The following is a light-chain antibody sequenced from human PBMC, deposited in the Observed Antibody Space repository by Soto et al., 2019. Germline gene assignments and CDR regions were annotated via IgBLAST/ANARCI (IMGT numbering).Light chain of an antibody. J-gene: IGKJ4*01. V-gene: IGKV3-15*01. CDR1: QGIGST. Sequence: EIVLTQSPGTLSLSPEERATLSCRASQGIGSTLAWYQQKPGQTPRLLIYGASTRATGVPARFSGSGSGTEFTLTISSLQSEDFAVYYCQQYIRWPLTFGGGTKVDIK. CDR3: QQYIRWPLT. CDR2: GAS.